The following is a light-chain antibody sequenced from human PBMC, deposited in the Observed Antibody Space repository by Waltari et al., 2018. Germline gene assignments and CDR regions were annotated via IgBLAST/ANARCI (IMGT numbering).Light chain of an antibody. CDR2: RNN. Sequence: QSVLTQPPSASGTPGQRVTISCSGSISNLGTNYVYWYQQFPGTAPKLLIQRNNQRPSGVPDRFSGSKSGTSASLAISGLRSEDEADDYCASWDDSLSVGVFGGGTKLTVL. CDR3: ASWDDSLSVGV. CDR1: ISNLGTNY. J-gene: IGLJ3*02. V-gene: IGLV1-47*01.